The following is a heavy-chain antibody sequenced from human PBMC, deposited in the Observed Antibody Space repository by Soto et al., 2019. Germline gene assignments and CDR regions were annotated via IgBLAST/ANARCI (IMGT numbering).Heavy chain of an antibody. J-gene: IGHJ6*02. V-gene: IGHV3-49*03. D-gene: IGHD5-18*01. CDR2: IRSKDYGETT. CDR3: TRGLAAWIQRRDNYYYYGVDV. CDR1: GFTFGDYT. Sequence: PGGSLRLSCTASGFTFGDYTMTWFRQPPGKGKEWVGFIRSKDYGETTQYAASVKGRFTISRDDSNSIAYLQMNSLITEDTAVYYCTRGLAAWIQRRDNYYYYGVDVWGQGTTVTVSS.